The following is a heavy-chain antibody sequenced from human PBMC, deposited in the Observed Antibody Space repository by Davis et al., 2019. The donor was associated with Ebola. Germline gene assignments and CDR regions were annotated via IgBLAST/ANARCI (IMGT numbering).Heavy chain of an antibody. CDR3: ARVSPFSNNGRMDV. V-gene: IGHV1-69*13. CDR2: IIPIFGTA. CDR1: GYTFTSYG. J-gene: IGHJ6*03. D-gene: IGHD2-8*01. Sequence: SVKVSCKASGYTFTSYGISWVRQAPGQGLEWMGGIIPIFGTANYAQKFQGRVTITADESTSTAYMELSSLRSEDTAVYYCARVSPFSNNGRMDVWGKGTTVTVSS.